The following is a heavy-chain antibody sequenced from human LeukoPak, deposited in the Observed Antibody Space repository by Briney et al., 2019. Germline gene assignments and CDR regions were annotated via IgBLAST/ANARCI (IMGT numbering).Heavy chain of an antibody. D-gene: IGHD5-18*01. CDR2: ISGSGGST. J-gene: IGHJ4*02. CDR3: AKSKDTAMVSLDY. V-gene: IGHV3-23*01. CDR1: GFTFSSYA. Sequence: GGSLRLSCAASGFTFSSYAMSWVRQAPGKGPEWVSAISGSGGSTCYADSVKGRFTISRDNSKNTLYLQMNGLRAEDTAVYYCAKSKDTAMVSLDYWGQGTLVTVSS.